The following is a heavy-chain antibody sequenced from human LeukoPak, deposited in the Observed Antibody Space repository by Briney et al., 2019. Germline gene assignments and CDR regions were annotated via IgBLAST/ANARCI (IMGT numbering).Heavy chain of an antibody. CDR2: IEQDGGEK. V-gene: IGHV3-7*01. CDR1: GFTFSNYW. CDR3: AKDSNAYSYGSNWFDP. Sequence: PGGSLRLSCAASGFTFSNYWMRWVRQAPGKGLEWVADIEQDGGEKYYVDSVKGRFTISRDNSKNTLYLQMNSLRAEDTAVYYCAKDSNAYSYGSNWFDPWGQGTLVTVSS. D-gene: IGHD5-18*01. J-gene: IGHJ5*02.